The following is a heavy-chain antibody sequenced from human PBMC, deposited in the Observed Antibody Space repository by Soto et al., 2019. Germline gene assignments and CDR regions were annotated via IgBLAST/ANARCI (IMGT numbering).Heavy chain of an antibody. J-gene: IGHJ1*01. Sequence: QVQLVESGGGVVQPGTSLRVSCVGSGFTFRSYVIHWVRQAPGKGLEWVALTSYDGSDKYYDDSVRGRFTISRDISRNTVDLQMDSLRLEDTALYYCARWGTTGGLDVWGQGTLVSVSS. D-gene: IGHD3-16*01. V-gene: IGHV3-30*19. CDR2: TSYDGSDK. CDR3: ARWGTTGGLDV. CDR1: GFTFRSYV.